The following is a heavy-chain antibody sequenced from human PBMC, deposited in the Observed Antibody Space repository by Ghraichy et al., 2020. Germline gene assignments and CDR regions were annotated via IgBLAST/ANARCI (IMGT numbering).Heavy chain of an antibody. CDR1: GVTLTNHW. CDR2: INNDGSAT. CDR3: TTSELGGPDY. Sequence: GGSLRLSCAGSGVTLTNHWIHWVRQVSGKGLVWVSRINNDGSATSYADFAEGRFIISRDTAKNMVYLQMNSLRAEDTAVYYCTTSELGGPDYWGQGTLVTVSS. V-gene: IGHV3-74*01. D-gene: IGHD2/OR15-2a*01. J-gene: IGHJ4*02.